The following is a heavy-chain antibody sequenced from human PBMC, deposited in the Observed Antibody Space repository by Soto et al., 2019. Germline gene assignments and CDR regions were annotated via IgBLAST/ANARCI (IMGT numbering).Heavy chain of an antibody. Sequence: PGESLKISCRASGYSFSTHWIGWVRQMPGKGLEWMGIIYPGDSDTRYSPSFQGQVTISADKSISTAYLQWSSLKASDTAMYYCARHEKYWSYYYGMDVWGQGTTVTVSS. CDR2: IYPGDSDT. CDR3: ARHEKYWSYYYGMDV. V-gene: IGHV5-51*01. CDR1: GYSFSTHW. D-gene: IGHD2-8*02. J-gene: IGHJ6*02.